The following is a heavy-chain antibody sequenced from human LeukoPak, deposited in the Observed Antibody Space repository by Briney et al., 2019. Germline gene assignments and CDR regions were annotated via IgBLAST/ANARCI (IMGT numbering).Heavy chain of an antibody. J-gene: IGHJ4*02. CDR3: ARESLGPPYYFDY. CDR1: GGSISSGSDS. Sequence: SQTLSLTCNVSGGSISSGSDSWSWIRQPAGKILEWIGRIYTSGSTNYNPSLKSRVTISVDTSKNQFSLKLTSVTAADTAVYYCARESLGPPYYFDYWGQGTLVTVSS. V-gene: IGHV4-61*02. CDR2: IYTSGST. D-gene: IGHD1-26*01.